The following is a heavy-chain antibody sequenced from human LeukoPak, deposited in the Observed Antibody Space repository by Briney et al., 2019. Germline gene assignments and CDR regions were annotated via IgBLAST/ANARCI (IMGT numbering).Heavy chain of an antibody. D-gene: IGHD5-12*01. CDR3: ARAGDTSGYANY. CDR1: RGSFSGYY. J-gene: IGHJ4*02. Sequence: SETLSLTCAVYRGSFSGYYWNWIRQPPGRGLEWIGEINHSGSTNYNSSLKSRVTISVDTSKNQFSLKLNSVTAADTAVYYCARAGDTSGYANYWGQGTLVTVSS. CDR2: INHSGST. V-gene: IGHV4-34*01.